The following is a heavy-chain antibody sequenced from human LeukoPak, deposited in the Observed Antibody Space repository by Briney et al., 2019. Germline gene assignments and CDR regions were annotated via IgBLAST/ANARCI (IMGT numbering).Heavy chain of an antibody. CDR2: ISSSGNII. V-gene: IGHV3-11*04. Sequence: PGGSLRLSCAASGFTFSDYYMRWIRQAPGKGLEWVSYISSSGNIIYYADSVKGRFTISRDNAKNSLYLQMNSLRAEDTAVYYCARVTLGTXYFDYWGQGTLVTVSS. D-gene: IGHD3-16*01. CDR3: ARVTLGTXYFDY. CDR1: GFTFSDYY. J-gene: IGHJ4*02.